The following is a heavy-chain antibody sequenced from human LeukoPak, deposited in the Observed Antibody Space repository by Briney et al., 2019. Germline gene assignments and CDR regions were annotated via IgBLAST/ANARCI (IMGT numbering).Heavy chain of an antibody. CDR2: INPSGGST. J-gene: IGHJ5*02. CDR1: GYTFTSYY. Sequence: ASVTVSCKASGYTFTSYYMHWVRQAPGQGLEWMGIINPSGGSTSYAQKFQGRVTMTRDTSTSTVYMELSSLRSEDTAVHYCARGPHFRDSWFDPWGQGTLVTVSS. CDR3: ARGPHFRDSWFDP. V-gene: IGHV1-46*01.